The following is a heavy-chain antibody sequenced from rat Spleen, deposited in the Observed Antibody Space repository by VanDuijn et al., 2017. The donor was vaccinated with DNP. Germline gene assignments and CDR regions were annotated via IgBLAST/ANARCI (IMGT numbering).Heavy chain of an antibody. Sequence: EVKLVESGGGLVQPGNSLTLSCVASGFTFSNYGMHWIRQAPKKGLEWIAMIYYDSSKMFYADTVKGRFTISRDNSKNTLYLEMNSLRSEDTAMYFCARSSYGYNRNWFAYWGQGTLVTVSS. V-gene: IGHV5-54*01. CDR2: IYYDSSKM. CDR1: GFTFSNYG. D-gene: IGHD1-9*01. CDR3: ARSSYGYNRNWFAY. J-gene: IGHJ3*01.